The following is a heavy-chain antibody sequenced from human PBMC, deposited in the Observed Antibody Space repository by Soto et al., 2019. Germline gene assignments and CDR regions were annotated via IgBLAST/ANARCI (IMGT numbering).Heavy chain of an antibody. Sequence: GGSLRLSCAASGFTFSSYAMSWVRQAPGKGLEWVSAISGSGGSTYYADSVKGRFTISRDNSKNTLYLQMNSLRAEDTAVYYFAKSWPYSGYDFRLGWFDPWGQGTLVTVSS. CDR3: AKSWPYSGYDFRLGWFDP. CDR1: GFTFSSYA. CDR2: ISGSGGST. J-gene: IGHJ5*02. D-gene: IGHD5-12*01. V-gene: IGHV3-23*01.